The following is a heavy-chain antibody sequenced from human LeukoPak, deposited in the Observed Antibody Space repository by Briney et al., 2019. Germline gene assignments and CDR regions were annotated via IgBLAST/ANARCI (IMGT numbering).Heavy chain of an antibody. D-gene: IGHD3-22*01. CDR1: GFTFDDYA. Sequence: GGSLRLSCAASGFTFDDYAMHWVRQAPGKGLEWVSGISWNSGSIGYADSVKGRFTISRDNAKNSLYLQMNSLRAEDMALYYCAKVRLAYYYDSSGYPDAFDIWGQGTMVTVSS. CDR3: AKVRLAYYYDSSGYPDAFDI. V-gene: IGHV3-9*03. CDR2: ISWNSGSI. J-gene: IGHJ3*02.